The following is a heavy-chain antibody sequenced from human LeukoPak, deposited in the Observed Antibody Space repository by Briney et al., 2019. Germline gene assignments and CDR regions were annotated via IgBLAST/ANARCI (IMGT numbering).Heavy chain of an antibody. J-gene: IGHJ4*02. V-gene: IGHV4-30-2*01. Sequence: PSQTLSLTCTVSGGSISSGGYYWSWIRQPPGKGLEWIGYIYHSGSTYYNPSLKSRVTISVDRSKNQFSLKLSSVTAADTAVYYCAKEPQFCSSTSGKNFFAYWARGPWVSFPS. CDR1: GGSISSGGYY. CDR3: AKEPQFCSSTSGKNFFAY. D-gene: IGHD2-2*01. CDR2: IYHSGST.